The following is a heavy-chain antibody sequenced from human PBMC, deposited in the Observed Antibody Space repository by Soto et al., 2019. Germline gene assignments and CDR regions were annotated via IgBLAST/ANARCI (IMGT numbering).Heavy chain of an antibody. D-gene: IGHD1-26*01. Sequence: AETLSLTCTVSGGSISSSSYYWGWIRQPPGKGLEWIGSIYYSGSTYYNPSLKSRVTISVDTSKNQFSLKLSSVTAADTAVYYCARQARELLNWFDPWGRGTLVTVSS. V-gene: IGHV4-39*01. J-gene: IGHJ5*02. CDR1: GGSISSSSYY. CDR3: ARQARELLNWFDP. CDR2: IYYSGST.